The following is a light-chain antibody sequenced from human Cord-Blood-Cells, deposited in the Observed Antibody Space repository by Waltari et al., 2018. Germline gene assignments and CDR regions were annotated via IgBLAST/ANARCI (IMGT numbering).Light chain of an antibody. CDR3: LRSYSGAYV. Sequence: QAVVTQEPSLTVSPGGTVTLTCGSSTGAVTSGHYPYWFQQKPGQAHRTLIYETSNKHSGTPARFSGSLLRRKAALHLSGAQPEDEAEYYCLRSYSGAYVFGTGTKVTVL. CDR2: ETS. CDR1: TGAVTSGHY. V-gene: IGLV7-46*01. J-gene: IGLJ1*01.